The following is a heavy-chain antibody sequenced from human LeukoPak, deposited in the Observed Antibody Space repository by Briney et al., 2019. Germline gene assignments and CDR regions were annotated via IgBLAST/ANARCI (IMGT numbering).Heavy chain of an antibody. Sequence: SETLSLTCTVSGGSISSSSYYWGWIRQPPGKGLEWIGSIYYSGSTYYNPSLKSRVTISVDTSKNQFSLKLSSVTAADTAVYYCAKAGNRYSSSWYFRTNWFDPWGQGTLVTVSS. D-gene: IGHD6-13*01. J-gene: IGHJ5*02. V-gene: IGHV4-39*07. CDR3: AKAGNRYSSSWYFRTNWFDP. CDR2: IYYSGST. CDR1: GGSISSSSYY.